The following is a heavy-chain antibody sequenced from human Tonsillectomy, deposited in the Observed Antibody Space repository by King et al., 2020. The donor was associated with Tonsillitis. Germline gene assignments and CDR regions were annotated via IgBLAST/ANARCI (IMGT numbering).Heavy chain of an antibody. CDR2: ISGSGSNT. V-gene: IGHV3-23*04. J-gene: IGHJ4*02. Sequence: VQLVESGGGLVQPGGSLRLSCAASGFSFSSYAMYWVRQAPGKGLEWVSSISGSGSNTYYADSVKGRFTISRDISKNTLYLQMNSLRAEDTAVYFCAKGIYTDCYSYDYFDYWGQGTLVTVTS. CDR1: GFSFSSYA. CDR3: AKGIYTDCYSYDYFDY. D-gene: IGHD5-24*01.